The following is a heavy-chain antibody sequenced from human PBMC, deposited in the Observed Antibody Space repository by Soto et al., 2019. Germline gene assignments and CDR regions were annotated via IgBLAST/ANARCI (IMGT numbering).Heavy chain of an antibody. Sequence: EVQLVESGGGLVQPGGSLRLSCAASGFTFSSYSMNWVRQAPGKGLEWVSYISSSSSTIHYADSVKGRFTISRDNAKNSLYLQMNSLRAEDTAVYYCARVPRYSGYDWSYYFDYWGQGTLVTVSS. J-gene: IGHJ4*02. V-gene: IGHV3-48*01. D-gene: IGHD5-12*01. CDR3: ARVPRYSGYDWSYYFDY. CDR1: GFTFSSYS. CDR2: ISSSSSTI.